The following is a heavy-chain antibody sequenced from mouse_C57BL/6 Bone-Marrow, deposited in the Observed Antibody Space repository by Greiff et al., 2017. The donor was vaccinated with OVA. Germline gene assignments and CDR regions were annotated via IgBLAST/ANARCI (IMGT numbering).Heavy chain of an antibody. Sequence: EVQGVESGGGLVQPGGSMKLSCAASGFTFSDAWMDWVRQSPEKGLEWVAEIRNKANNHATYYAESVKGRFTISRDDSKSSVYLQMNSLRAEDTGIYYCTRPGTEGYFDYWGQGTTLTVSS. D-gene: IGHD3-3*01. V-gene: IGHV6-6*01. J-gene: IGHJ2*01. CDR3: TRPGTEGYFDY. CDR2: IRNKANNHAT. CDR1: GFTFSDAW.